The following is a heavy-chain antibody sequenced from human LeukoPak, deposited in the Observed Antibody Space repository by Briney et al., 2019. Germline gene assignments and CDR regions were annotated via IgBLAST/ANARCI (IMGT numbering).Heavy chain of an antibody. V-gene: IGHV1-69*10. CDR2: IIPILGIA. CDR1: GGTFSSYA. CDR3: ARRIAVAGTSFDY. D-gene: IGHD6-19*01. Sequence: SVTVSCKASGGTFSSYAISWVRQAPGQGLEWMGRIIPILGIANYAQKFQGRVTITADKSTSTAYMELSSLRSEDTAVYYCARRIAVAGTSFDYWGQGTLVTVSS. J-gene: IGHJ4*02.